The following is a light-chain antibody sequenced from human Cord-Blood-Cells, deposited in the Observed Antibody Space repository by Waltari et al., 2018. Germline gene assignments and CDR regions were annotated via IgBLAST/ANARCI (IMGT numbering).Light chain of an antibody. CDR3: SSYTGSSTLVV. CDR2: DVS. CDR1: TSDVGGYNY. Sequence: QSALTPPASVSGSPAPSITISCTGPTSDVGGYNYVSCYQQPPGKAPKLMIYDVSNRHSGVSTRFSGSKSGNTASLTIAGLQAEDEADYYCSSYTGSSTLVVFGGGTKLTVL. J-gene: IGLJ2*01. V-gene: IGLV2-14*01.